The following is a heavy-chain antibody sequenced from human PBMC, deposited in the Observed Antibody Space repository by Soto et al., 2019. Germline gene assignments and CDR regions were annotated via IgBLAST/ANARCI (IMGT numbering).Heavy chain of an antibody. D-gene: IGHD1-26*01. V-gene: IGHV1-69*06. CDR3: SGAESPDTAYFSLY. Sequence: SVKVSCKASGGTFSSYAISWVRQAPGQGLEWMGGIIPIFGTADYAQKFQGRVTITADKSTSTAYMELSSLRSEDSAVYYCSGAESPDTAYFSLYWGQGTPVTVSS. CDR2: IIPIFGTA. J-gene: IGHJ4*02. CDR1: GGTFSSYA.